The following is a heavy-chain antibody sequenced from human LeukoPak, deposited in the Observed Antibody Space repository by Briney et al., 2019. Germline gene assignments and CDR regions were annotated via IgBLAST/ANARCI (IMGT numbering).Heavy chain of an antibody. D-gene: IGHD1-26*01. J-gene: IGHJ4*02. CDR1: GFTFSAYA. V-gene: IGHV3-33*07. Sequence: GGSLRLSCEASGFTFSAYAMTWVRQAPGKGLEWVAVIWYDGSNKYYAESVKGRFTISRDNSKNTLYLQMTDLRAEDTAVYFCARGDLMGATDYWGQGTLVTVSS. CDR2: IWYDGSNK. CDR3: ARGDLMGATDY.